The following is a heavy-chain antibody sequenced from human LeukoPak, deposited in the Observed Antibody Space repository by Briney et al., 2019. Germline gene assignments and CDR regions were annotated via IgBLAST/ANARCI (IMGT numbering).Heavy chain of an antibody. CDR2: IYHSGST. CDR1: GYSISSGYY. J-gene: IGHJ4*02. D-gene: IGHD6-13*01. V-gene: IGHV4-38-2*02. CDR3: ARVLAYSSNLDY. Sequence: SETLSLTCTVSGYSISSGYYWGWIRQPPGKGLEWIGSIYHSGSTYYNPSLKSRVTISVDTSKNQFSLKLSSVTAADTAVYYCARVLAYSSNLDYWGQGTLVTVSS.